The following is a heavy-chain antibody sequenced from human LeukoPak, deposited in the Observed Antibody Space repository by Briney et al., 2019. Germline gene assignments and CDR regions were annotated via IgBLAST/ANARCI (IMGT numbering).Heavy chain of an antibody. Sequence: GGSLRLSCAASGFTFISYWMSWVRQAPGEGLGWVANIKQDGSEKYYVDSVKGRFTISRDNAKNSLYLQMNSLRAEDTAVYYCARDLYYYGSGSYDYWGQGTLVTVSS. CDR1: GFTFISYW. CDR2: IKQDGSEK. D-gene: IGHD3-10*01. CDR3: ARDLYYYGSGSYDY. V-gene: IGHV3-7*03. J-gene: IGHJ4*02.